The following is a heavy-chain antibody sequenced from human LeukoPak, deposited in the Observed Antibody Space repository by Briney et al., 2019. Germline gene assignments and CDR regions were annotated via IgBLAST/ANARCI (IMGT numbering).Heavy chain of an antibody. CDR2: IKMKTDGGTT. Sequence: GGSLRLSCAASGFTFSNAWMSWVRQAPGKGLEWVGRIKMKTDGGTTDYAAPVKGRFTISRDDSINTLYLQMNSLKTEDTAVYFCSAGTGKTDLDYWGQGTLVTVSS. CDR1: GFTFSNAW. D-gene: IGHD1/OR15-1a*01. V-gene: IGHV3-15*01. CDR3: SAGTGKTDLDY. J-gene: IGHJ4*02.